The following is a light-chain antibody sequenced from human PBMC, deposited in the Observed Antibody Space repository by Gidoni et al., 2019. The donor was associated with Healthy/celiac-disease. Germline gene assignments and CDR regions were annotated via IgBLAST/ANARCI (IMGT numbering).Light chain of an antibody. CDR1: QSVSSN. Sequence: EIGMTQSPATLSVSPGERATLPCRASQSVSSNLAWYQQKPGQAPRLLIYGASTRATGIPARYSGSGSGTEFPLTIRSLQSEDFAVYYCQQYNNWPPYTFGQGTKLEIK. CDR2: GAS. CDR3: QQYNNWPPYT. J-gene: IGKJ2*01. V-gene: IGKV3-15*01.